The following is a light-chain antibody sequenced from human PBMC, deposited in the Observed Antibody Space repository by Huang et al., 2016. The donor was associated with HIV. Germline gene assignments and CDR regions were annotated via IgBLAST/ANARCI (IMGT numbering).Light chain of an antibody. Sequence: DIQMTQSPSSLSASVGDRVTIPCRASQAINTYLNCDQQKPGKAPKLLIFAASTLHSGVPSRCGGSGSGTDFTLTIRSLQPEDFATYYCQQSFRSPLTFGGGTKVEIK. CDR1: QAINTY. J-gene: IGKJ4*01. CDR2: AAS. CDR3: QQSFRSPLT. V-gene: IGKV1-39*01.